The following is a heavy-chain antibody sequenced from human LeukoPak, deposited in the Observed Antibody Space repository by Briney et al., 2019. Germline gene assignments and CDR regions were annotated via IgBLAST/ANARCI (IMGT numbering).Heavy chain of an antibody. CDR1: GFTFSSYG. D-gene: IGHD5-12*01. Sequence: PGRSLRLSCAASGFTFSSYGMHWVRQAPGKGLEWVAVIWYDGSNKYYADSVKGRYTISRDNSKNMLYLQMNSLRAEDTAVYYCANPLRNWGQGTLVTVSS. V-gene: IGHV3-33*06. CDR3: ANPLRN. CDR2: IWYDGSNK. J-gene: IGHJ4*02.